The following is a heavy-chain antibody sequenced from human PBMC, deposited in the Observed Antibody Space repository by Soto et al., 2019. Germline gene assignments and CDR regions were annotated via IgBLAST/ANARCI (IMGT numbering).Heavy chain of an antibody. CDR3: GKDGAITVYSYLDY. V-gene: IGHV3-43*01. CDR1: GFPFDDYS. CDR2: ISWDGRST. J-gene: IGHJ4*02. Sequence: EVQLVESGGVVVQTGESLRLSCAASGFPFDDYSMHWVRQAPGKGLEWVSLISWDGRSTYYADSVKGRFTVSRDNSKNSLYLQMNSLTTEDTAFYYCGKDGAITVYSYLDYWGQGALVTVSS. D-gene: IGHD1-26*01.